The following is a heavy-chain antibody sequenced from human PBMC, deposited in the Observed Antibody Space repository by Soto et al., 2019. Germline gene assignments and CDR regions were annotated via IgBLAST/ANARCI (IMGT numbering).Heavy chain of an antibody. Sequence: QVQLVQSGAEVKKPGASVKVSCKASGYTFTAYYMHWVRQAPGQGLEWMGWINPNSGGTNYAQKFQGWVTMTRDTSISTAYVDLSRLTSDDTAVYYCARDLGNYGDQRNAFDIWGQGTMVTVSS. J-gene: IGHJ3*02. D-gene: IGHD3-10*01. V-gene: IGHV1-2*04. CDR2: INPNSGGT. CDR3: ARDLGNYGDQRNAFDI. CDR1: GYTFTAYY.